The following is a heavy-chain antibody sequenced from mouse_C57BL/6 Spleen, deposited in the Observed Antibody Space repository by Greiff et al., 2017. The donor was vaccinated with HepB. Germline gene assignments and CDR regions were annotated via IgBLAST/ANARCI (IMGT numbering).Heavy chain of an antibody. J-gene: IGHJ4*01. D-gene: IGHD2-3*01. CDR3: ARFPYDGYYPYAMDY. CDR1: GYTFTSYW. Sequence: QVQLKQPGAELVMPGASVKLSCKASGYTFTSYWMHWVKQRPGQGLEWIGEIDPSDSYTNYNQKFKSKSTLTVDKSSSTAYMQLSSLTSEDSAVYYCARFPYDGYYPYAMDYWGQGTSVTVSS. CDR2: IDPSDSYT. V-gene: IGHV1-69*01.